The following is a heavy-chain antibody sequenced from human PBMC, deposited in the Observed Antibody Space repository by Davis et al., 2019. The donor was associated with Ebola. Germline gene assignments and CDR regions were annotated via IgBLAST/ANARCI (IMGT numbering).Heavy chain of an antibody. CDR3: ARERLLGYYDILTGPSYFDY. CDR1: GFTFGVYS. CDR2: IKQDGSEK. Sequence: GGSLRLSCAASGFTFGVYSMNWVRQAPGKGLEWVANIKQDGSEKYYVDSVKGRFTISRDNAKNSLYLQMNSLRAEDTAVYYCARERLLGYYDILTGPSYFDYWGQGTLVTVSS. J-gene: IGHJ4*02. D-gene: IGHD3-9*01. V-gene: IGHV3-7*03.